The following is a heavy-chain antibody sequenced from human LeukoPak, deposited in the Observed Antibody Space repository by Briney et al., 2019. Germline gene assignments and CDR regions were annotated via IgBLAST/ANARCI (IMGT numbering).Heavy chain of an antibody. CDR1: GFTFSNYA. Sequence: GGSLRLSCAASGFTFSNYAMSWVRQAPGKGLEWVSVISGSGGNTYYADSVKGRFTISRDNSKNTLYLQMNSLRAEDTAVYYCAKKGYDSSGYEYDYWGQGTLVTVSS. CDR2: ISGSGGNT. CDR3: AKKGYDSSGYEYDY. D-gene: IGHD3-22*01. V-gene: IGHV3-23*01. J-gene: IGHJ4*02.